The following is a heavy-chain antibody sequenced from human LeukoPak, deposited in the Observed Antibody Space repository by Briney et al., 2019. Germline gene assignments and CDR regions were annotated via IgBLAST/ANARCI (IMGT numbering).Heavy chain of an antibody. Sequence: GGSLRLSCAASGFTFSNYWMNWVRQAPGKGLEWVANIKQDGSEKYYVDSVKGRFTISRDNAKNSLYLQINSLRAEDTAVYYCARDRSKIYYWGQGTLVTVSS. V-gene: IGHV3-7*01. CDR2: IKQDGSEK. D-gene: IGHD6-13*01. CDR3: ARDRSKIYY. CDR1: GFTFSNYW. J-gene: IGHJ4*02.